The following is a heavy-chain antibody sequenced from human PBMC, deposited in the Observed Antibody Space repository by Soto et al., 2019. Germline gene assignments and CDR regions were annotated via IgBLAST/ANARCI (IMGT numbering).Heavy chain of an antibody. CDR2: ISGSGGST. Sequence: GGSLRLSCAAPGFTFSSYAMSWVRQAPGKGLEWVSAISGSGGSTYYADSVKGRFTISRDNSKNTLYLQMNSLRAEDTAVHYCATGPYVYYFDYWGQGTLVTVSS. CDR3: ATGPYVYYFDY. CDR1: GFTFSSYA. D-gene: IGHD3-10*02. V-gene: IGHV3-23*01. J-gene: IGHJ4*02.